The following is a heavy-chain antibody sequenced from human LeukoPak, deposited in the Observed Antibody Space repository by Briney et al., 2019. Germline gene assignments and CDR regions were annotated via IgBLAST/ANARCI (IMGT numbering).Heavy chain of an antibody. CDR3: ARAITGTRHSARKSYYMDV. V-gene: IGHV1-2*02. D-gene: IGHD1-7*01. Sequence: GASVKVSCKASGYTFTGYYMHWVRQAPGQGLEWMGWINPNSGGTNYAQKFQGRVTMTRDTSISTAYMELSRLRSDDTAVYYCARAITGTRHSARKSYYMDVWGKGTTVTVSS. J-gene: IGHJ6*03. CDR2: INPNSGGT. CDR1: GYTFTGYY.